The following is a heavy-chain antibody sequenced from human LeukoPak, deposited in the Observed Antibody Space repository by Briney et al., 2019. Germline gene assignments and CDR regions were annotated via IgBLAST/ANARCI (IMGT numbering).Heavy chain of an antibody. J-gene: IGHJ3*02. D-gene: IGHD1-26*01. CDR2: IKRDGSEI. Sequence: GGSLRLSCAASGFTFSSYWMTWVRQAPGKGLEWVANIKRDGSEIYYVDSVKGRFTISRDNAKNSLDLQMNSLRVEDTALYYCARVAGGSYLDAFDIWGQGTMVTVSS. V-gene: IGHV3-7*01. CDR3: ARVAGGSYLDAFDI. CDR1: GFTFSSYW.